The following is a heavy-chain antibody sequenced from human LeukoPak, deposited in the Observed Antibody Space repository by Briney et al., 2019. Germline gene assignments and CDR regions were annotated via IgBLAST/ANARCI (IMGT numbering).Heavy chain of an antibody. Sequence: GASVKVSCKASGYTFTSYGISWVRQAPGQGLEWMGLISAYNGNTNYAQNLQGRVTMTTDTSTDTAYMELRSLGSDDTAAYYCARDQYYYGSGTNGMDVWGQGTTVTVSS. J-gene: IGHJ6*02. D-gene: IGHD3-10*01. CDR1: GYTFTSYG. CDR2: ISAYNGNT. CDR3: ARDQYYYGSGTNGMDV. V-gene: IGHV1-18*01.